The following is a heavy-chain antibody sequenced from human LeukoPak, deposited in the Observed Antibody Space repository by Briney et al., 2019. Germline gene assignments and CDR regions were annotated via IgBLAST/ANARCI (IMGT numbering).Heavy chain of an antibody. CDR2: INHSGST. CDR1: GESFSGFY. CDR3: ARENFDPYYFDY. D-gene: IGHD3-9*01. J-gene: IGHJ4*02. Sequence: SETLSLTCAVYGESFSGFYWTWIRQPPGKGLEWIGEINHSGSTNYDPSLESRVTISVDTSKNQFSLKLSSVTAADTAVYYCARENFDPYYFDYWGQGTLVTVSS. V-gene: IGHV4-34*01.